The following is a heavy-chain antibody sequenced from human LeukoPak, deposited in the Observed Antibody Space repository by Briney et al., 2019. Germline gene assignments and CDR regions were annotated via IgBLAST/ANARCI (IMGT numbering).Heavy chain of an antibody. CDR1: GGSISSYY. J-gene: IGHJ5*02. CDR2: IYYSGST. V-gene: IGHV4-59*01. CDR3: ARQSNLNWFDP. Sequence: SETLSLTCTVSGGSISSYYWSWIRQPPGKGLEWVGYIYYSGSTNYNPSLKSRVTISVDTSKNQFSLKLSSVTAADTAVYYCARQSNLNWFDPWGQGTLVTVSS.